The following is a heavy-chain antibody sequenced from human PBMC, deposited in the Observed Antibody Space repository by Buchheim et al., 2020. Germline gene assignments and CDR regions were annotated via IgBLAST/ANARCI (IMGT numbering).Heavy chain of an antibody. V-gene: IGHV3-74*01. D-gene: IGHD3-3*01. CDR3: ARAGDYDFFNWFDP. CDR1: GFTFSNYW. CDR2: LTPDGVST. Sequence: EVQLVESGGGLVQPGGSLRLSCAASGFTFSNYWMHWVRQAPGKGLVWVSRLTPDGVSTSYADSVRGRFTISRDNATNTMYLQMNSLRPDDTAVYYCARAGDYDFFNWFDPWGQGTL. J-gene: IGHJ5*02.